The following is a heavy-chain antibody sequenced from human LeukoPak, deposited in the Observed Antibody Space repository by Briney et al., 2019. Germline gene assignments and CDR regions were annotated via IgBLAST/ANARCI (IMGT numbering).Heavy chain of an antibody. CDR1: GYTFNTYG. CDR3: ARDGSGHWFDP. D-gene: IGHD6-25*01. J-gene: IGHJ5*02. CDR2: INAYNGDT. Sequence: GASVKVSCKASGYTFNTYGISWVRQAPGQGLEWMGWINAYNGDTNHAQKFQGRVTMTTDTSTTTAYMELGSLRSGDTAVYYCARDGSGHWFDPWGQGTLVTVSS. V-gene: IGHV1-18*04.